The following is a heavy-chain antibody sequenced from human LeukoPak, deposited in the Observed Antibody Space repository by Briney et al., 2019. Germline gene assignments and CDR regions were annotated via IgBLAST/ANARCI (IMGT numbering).Heavy chain of an antibody. D-gene: IGHD1-26*01. CDR1: GGSLSSYY. V-gene: IGHV4-59*01. CDR3: ASSWELASGFDY. J-gene: IGHJ4*02. CDR2: IYYSGST. Sequence: PSETLSLTCTVSGGSLSSYYWSWIRQPPGKGLEWIGYIYYSGSTNYNPSLKSRVTISVDTSKNQFSLKLSSATAADTAVYYCASSWELASGFDYWGQGTLVTVSS.